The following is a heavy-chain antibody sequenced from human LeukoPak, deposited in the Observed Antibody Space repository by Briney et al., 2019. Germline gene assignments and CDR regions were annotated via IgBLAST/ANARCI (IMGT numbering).Heavy chain of an antibody. CDR1: GFTVSTYA. J-gene: IGHJ4*02. D-gene: IGHD3-22*01. CDR3: AKSNYYYDSSGYFRY. V-gene: IGHV3-23*01. CDR2: IDIGGGTT. Sequence: GGSLRLSCAASGFTVSTYAMSWVRQAPGMGLQLVSAIDIGGGTTYYADSVKGRFTISRDNSKNTLYLQMNSLRAEDTAVYYCAKSNYYYDSSGYFRYWGQGTLVTVSS.